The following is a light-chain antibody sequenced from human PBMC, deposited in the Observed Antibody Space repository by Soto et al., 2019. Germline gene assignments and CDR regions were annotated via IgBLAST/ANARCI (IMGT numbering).Light chain of an antibody. CDR3: QQYNSYWT. CDR2: DAS. Sequence: IQMTQSPSTLSEHLGDRVPITCRASQSISSWLAWYQQKPGKAPKLLIYDASSLESGVPSRFSGSGSGTEFTLTISSLQPDDFATYYCQQYNSYWTFGQGTKVDIK. V-gene: IGKV1-5*01. CDR1: QSISSW. J-gene: IGKJ1*01.